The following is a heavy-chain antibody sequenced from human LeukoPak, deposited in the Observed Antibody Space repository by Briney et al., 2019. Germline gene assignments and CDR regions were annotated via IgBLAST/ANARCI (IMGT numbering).Heavy chain of an antibody. CDR1: GFTFSNYW. J-gene: IGHJ4*02. Sequence: GGSLRLSCAASGFTFSNYWMHWVRQAPGKGLVWVSRIYNDGSSTSYADSVKGRFTISRDNSKNTLYLQMNSLRAEDTAVYYCARESSGWYFYYFDYWGQGTLVTVSS. D-gene: IGHD6-19*01. V-gene: IGHV3-74*01. CDR2: IYNDGSST. CDR3: ARESSGWYFYYFDY.